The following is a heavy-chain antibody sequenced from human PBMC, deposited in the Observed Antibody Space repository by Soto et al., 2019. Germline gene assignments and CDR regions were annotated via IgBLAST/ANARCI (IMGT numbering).Heavy chain of an antibody. J-gene: IGHJ6*02. CDR1: GFTFSSYG. CDR3: ATLGQQWLVRSDCCYGMDV. V-gene: IGHV3-30*03. Sequence: VQLVESGGGVVQPGRSLRLSCAASGFTFSSYGMHLVRQAPGKGLEWVAVISYDGSNKYYADSVKGRFTISRDNSKNTLHLQMHSLRAEDTAVYYCATLGQQWLVRSDCCYGMDVWGQGTTVTGSS. D-gene: IGHD6-19*01. CDR2: ISYDGSNK.